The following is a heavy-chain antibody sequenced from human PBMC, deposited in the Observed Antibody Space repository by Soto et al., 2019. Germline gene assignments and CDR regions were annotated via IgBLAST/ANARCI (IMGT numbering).Heavy chain of an antibody. D-gene: IGHD3-10*01. V-gene: IGHV4-39*01. Sequence: SETLSLTCTVSGGSISSSSYYWGWIRQPPGKGLEWIGSIYYSGSTYYNPSLKSRVTISVDTSKNQFSLKLSSVTAADTAVYYCAKLGLWFGELPSTVESNVDAFDIWGQGTMVTVSS. CDR2: IYYSGST. J-gene: IGHJ3*02. CDR1: GGSISSSSYY. CDR3: AKLGLWFGELPSTVESNVDAFDI.